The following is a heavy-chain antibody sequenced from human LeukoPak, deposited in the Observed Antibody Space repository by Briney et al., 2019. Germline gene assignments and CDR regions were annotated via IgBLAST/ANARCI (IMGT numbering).Heavy chain of an antibody. D-gene: IGHD3-3*01. CDR1: GGTFSSYA. Sequence: SVKVSCKASGGTFSSYAISWVRQAPGQGLEWMGGIIPIFGTANYAHKFQGRVTITTDESTSTAYMELSSLRSEDTAVYYCASITIFGVGPRSYWYFDLWGRGTLVTVSS. CDR2: IIPIFGTA. V-gene: IGHV1-69*05. J-gene: IGHJ2*01. CDR3: ASITIFGVGPRSYWYFDL.